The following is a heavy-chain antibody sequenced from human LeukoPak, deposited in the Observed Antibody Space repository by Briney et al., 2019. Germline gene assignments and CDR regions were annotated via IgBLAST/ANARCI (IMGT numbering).Heavy chain of an antibody. CDR1: GFTFSSYW. D-gene: IGHD3-22*01. Sequence: GGSLRLSCVGSGFTFSSYWMHWVRHAPGKGLVWVSRINRDGSTTRYADSVKGRFTISRDNAENTLYLQMTSLRAEDTAVYYCARSHHYDSSGYISYYYGMDVWGQGTTVTVSS. J-gene: IGHJ6*02. V-gene: IGHV3-74*01. CDR2: INRDGSTT. CDR3: ARSHHYDSSGYISYYYGMDV.